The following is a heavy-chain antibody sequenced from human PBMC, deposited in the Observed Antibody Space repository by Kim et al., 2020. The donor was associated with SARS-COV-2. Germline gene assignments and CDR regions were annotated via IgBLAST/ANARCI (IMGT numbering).Heavy chain of an antibody. CDR2: T. Sequence: TRYAQKFQGRVIMTRDTSISTAYMELSNLRSEDTAVYYCARNLYGTGTFESWGQGTLVTVSS. CDR3: ARNLYGTGTFES. V-gene: IGHV1-8*01. D-gene: IGHD3-10*01. J-gene: IGHJ4*02.